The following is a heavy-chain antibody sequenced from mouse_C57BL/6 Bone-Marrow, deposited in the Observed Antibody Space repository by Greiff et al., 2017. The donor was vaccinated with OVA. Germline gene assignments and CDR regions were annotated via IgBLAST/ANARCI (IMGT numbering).Heavy chain of an antibody. D-gene: IGHD1-1*02. Sequence: VKLQQSGAELVRPGTSVKVSCKASGYAFTNYLIEWVKQRPGQGLEWIGVINPGSGGTNYNEKFKGKATLTADKSSSTAYMQLSSLTSEDSAVYFCARRIGRLFYAMDYWGQGTSVTVSS. CDR2: INPGSGGT. V-gene: IGHV1-54*01. CDR3: ARRIGRLFYAMDY. CDR1: GYAFTNYL. J-gene: IGHJ4*01.